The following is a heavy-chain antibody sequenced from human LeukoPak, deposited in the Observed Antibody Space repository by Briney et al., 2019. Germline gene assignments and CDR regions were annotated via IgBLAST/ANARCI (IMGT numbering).Heavy chain of an antibody. J-gene: IGHJ4*02. CDR1: GSTFTSYA. CDR3: ARDKGPPRRVAGHFDY. D-gene: IGHD6-19*01. Sequence: ASVKVSCKASGSTFTSYAMHWVRQAPGQRLEWMGWINAGNGNTKYSQKFQGRVTITRDTSASTAYMELSSLRSEDTAVYYCARDKGPPRRVAGHFDYWGQGTLVTVSS. CDR2: INAGNGNT. V-gene: IGHV1-3*01.